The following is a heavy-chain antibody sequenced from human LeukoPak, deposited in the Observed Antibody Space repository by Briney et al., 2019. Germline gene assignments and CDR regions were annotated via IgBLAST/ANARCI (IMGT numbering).Heavy chain of an antibody. Sequence: PETLSLTCTVSGASITSYFWSWVRQPPGKGLEWIGYVYYTESPNYNPSLKSRLTISVDTSKNQFSLRLTSVTPADTAVYYCALGAAFDIWGQGTMVTVSS. CDR2: VYYTESP. CDR3: ALGAAFDI. V-gene: IGHV4-59*01. CDR1: GASITSYF. J-gene: IGHJ3*02.